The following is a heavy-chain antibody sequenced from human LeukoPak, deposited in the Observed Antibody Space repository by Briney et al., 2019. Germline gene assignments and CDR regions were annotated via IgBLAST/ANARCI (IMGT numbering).Heavy chain of an antibody. CDR2: INSDGSGS. D-gene: IGHD6-19*01. J-gene: IGHJ4*02. V-gene: IGHV3-74*01. CDR3: ARAPVAGTGAFGY. Sequence: GGSLRLSCAASGFTFSSYWMHWVRQAPGKGLVWVSRINSDGSGSSYADSVKGRFTISRDNARNTLFLQMNSLRAEDTAVYYCARAPVAGTGAFGYWGQGTLVTVSS. CDR1: GFTFSSYW.